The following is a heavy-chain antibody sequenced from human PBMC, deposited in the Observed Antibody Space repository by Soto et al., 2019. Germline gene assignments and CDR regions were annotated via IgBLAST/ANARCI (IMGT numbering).Heavy chain of an antibody. J-gene: IGHJ6*02. V-gene: IGHV5-51*01. CDR3: ARREYYYDSSGSAWGMDV. CDR1: GYSFTSYW. CDR2: IYPGDSDT. D-gene: IGHD3-22*01. Sequence: PGESLKISCKGSGYSFTSYWIGWVRQMPGKGLEWMGIIYPGDSDTRYSPSFQGQVTISADKSISTAYLQWSSLKASDTAMYYCARREYYYDSSGSAWGMDVWGQGTTVTVS.